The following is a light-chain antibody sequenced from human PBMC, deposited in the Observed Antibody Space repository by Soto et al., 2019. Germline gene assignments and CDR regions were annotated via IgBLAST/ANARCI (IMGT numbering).Light chain of an antibody. Sequence: DVRVTLSASTLSASVRDRVTITCRASQSISIWLAWYQQKPGKAPKLLIYKASSLESGVPSRFSGSGSGTEFTLTISSLQPDDFATYYCQQYNSYPLPFGGGTNVDIK. V-gene: IGKV1-5*03. CDR2: KAS. CDR3: QQYNSYPLP. J-gene: IGKJ4*01. CDR1: QSISIW.